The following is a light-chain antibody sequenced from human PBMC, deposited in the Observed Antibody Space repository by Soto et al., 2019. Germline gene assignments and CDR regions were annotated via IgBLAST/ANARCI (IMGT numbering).Light chain of an antibody. Sequence: FQATLSGSPEEGATLSCRASQSVSSKLAWYQQKPGQAPRLLIYGASSRATGIPDRFSGSGSGTDFTLTISRLEPEDFAVYYCQQYGSSPLTFGGGT. CDR3: QQYGSSPLT. V-gene: IGKV3-20*01. J-gene: IGKJ4*01. CDR1: QSVSSK. CDR2: GAS.